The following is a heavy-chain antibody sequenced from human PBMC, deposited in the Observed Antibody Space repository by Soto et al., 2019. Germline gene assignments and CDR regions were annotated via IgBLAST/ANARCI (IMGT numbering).Heavy chain of an antibody. CDR1: GFTFDDYA. CDR3: AKIRSRGYYYYMDV. V-gene: IGHV3-9*01. D-gene: IGHD3-10*01. CDR2: ISWNSGSI. J-gene: IGHJ6*03. Sequence: GGSLRLSCAASGFTFDDYAMHWVRQAPGKGLEWVSGISWNSGSIGYADSVKGRFTISRDNAKNSLYLQMNSLRAEDTALYYCAKIRSRGYYYYMDVWGKGTTVTVSS.